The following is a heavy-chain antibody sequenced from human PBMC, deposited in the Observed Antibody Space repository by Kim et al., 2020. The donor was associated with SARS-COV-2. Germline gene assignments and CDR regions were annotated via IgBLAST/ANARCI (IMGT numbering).Heavy chain of an antibody. V-gene: IGHV3-53*01. CDR3: ARVWWATVTTPYFDY. Sequence: SVNGRFTISRDNSKNPLYLQMNSLRAEDTAVYYCARVWWATVTTPYFDYWGQGTLVTVSS. J-gene: IGHJ4*02. D-gene: IGHD4-17*01.